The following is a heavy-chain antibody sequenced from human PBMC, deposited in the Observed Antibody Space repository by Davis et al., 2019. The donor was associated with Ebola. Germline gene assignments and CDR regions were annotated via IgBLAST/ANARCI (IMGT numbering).Heavy chain of an antibody. J-gene: IGHJ5*02. CDR1: GFTFSNYW. D-gene: IGHD3-22*01. Sequence: HTGGSLRLSCAASGFTFSNYWMHWVRQAPGKGLVWVSRISSDGSSTSYADSVKGRFTISRDNSKNTLYLQMNSLRAEDTAVYYCAKVGATMIVVVWGWFDPWGQGTLVTVSS. V-gene: IGHV3-74*01. CDR3: AKVGATMIVVVWGWFDP. CDR2: ISSDGSST.